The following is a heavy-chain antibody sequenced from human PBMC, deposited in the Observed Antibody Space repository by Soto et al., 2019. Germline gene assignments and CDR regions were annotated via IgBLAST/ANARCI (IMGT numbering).Heavy chain of an antibody. CDR3: ARAVAVPADCDY. V-gene: IGHV1-3*05. CDR1: GYTCTGYA. Sequence: QVQLVQSGAEEKKPGASVKVSCKASGYTCTGYAMHWVRHAPVQRLEWMGWINSGNVNTKYSQKFQARVTITRDTSASTAYMELSSLSSEDTDVYYCARAVAVPADCDYGCQGTRVTVSS. D-gene: IGHD6-19*01. CDR2: INSGNVNT. J-gene: IGHJ4*02.